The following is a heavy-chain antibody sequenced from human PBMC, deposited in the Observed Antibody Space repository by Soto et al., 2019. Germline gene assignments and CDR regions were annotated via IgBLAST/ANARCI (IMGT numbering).Heavy chain of an antibody. J-gene: IGHJ6*01. CDR3: ARVRRGYSYGYDYYGMDV. D-gene: IGHD5-18*01. V-gene: IGHV3-48*03. CDR1: RFTFSSYE. CDR2: ISSSGSTI. Sequence: LRLSCAASRFTFSSYEMNWVRQAPGKGLEWVSYISSSGSTIYYADSVKGRFTISRDNAKNSLYLQMNSLRAEDTAVYYCARVRRGYSYGYDYYGMDVCAQGTTVTIAS.